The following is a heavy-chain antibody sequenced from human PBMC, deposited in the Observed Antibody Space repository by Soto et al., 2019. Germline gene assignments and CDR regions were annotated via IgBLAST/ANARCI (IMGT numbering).Heavy chain of an antibody. CDR3: AHRPRGYSYYFDY. V-gene: IGHV2-5*02. CDR1: GFSLSTRGVG. J-gene: IGHJ4*02. CDR2: LYWDDDK. D-gene: IGHD5-18*01. Sequence: QITLKESGPTLVKPTQTLTLTCTFSGFSLSTRGVGVGWIRQPPGKALEWLALLYWDDDKGYSPSLKSRLTITNDTSKNQVVLTVTNMDPVDTATYYCAHRPRGYSYYFDYWGQGTLVTVSS.